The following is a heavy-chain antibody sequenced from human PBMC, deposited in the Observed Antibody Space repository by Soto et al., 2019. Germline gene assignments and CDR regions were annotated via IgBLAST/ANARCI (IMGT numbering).Heavy chain of an antibody. CDR2: FFYSGST. J-gene: IGHJ4*02. CDR1: GGSISSYY. D-gene: IGHD3-3*01. V-gene: IGHV4-59*08. Sequence: SETLSLTCTVSGGSISSYYWSWIRQPPGKGLEWIGYFFYSGSTNYNPSLKSRVTISVDTSKNQFSLKLDSVTAADTAVYYCARLGGYYQAFDNWGQGTLVTVSS. CDR3: ARLGGYYQAFDN.